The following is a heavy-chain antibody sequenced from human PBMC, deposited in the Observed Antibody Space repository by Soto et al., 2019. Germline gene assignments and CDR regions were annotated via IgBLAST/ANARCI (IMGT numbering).Heavy chain of an antibody. J-gene: IGHJ6*02. CDR3: ARDPRDYYDSSGYYHVYYYYGMDV. V-gene: IGHV3-30*03. CDR1: GFTFSSYG. CDR2: ISYDGSNK. Sequence: GGSLRLSCAASGFTFSSYGMHWVRQAPGKGLEWVAVISYDGSNKYYADSVNGRITISRDNSKNTLLLQMNSLRAEDTAMYYCARDPRDYYDSSGYYHVYYYYGMDVWGQGTTVTVSS. D-gene: IGHD3-22*01.